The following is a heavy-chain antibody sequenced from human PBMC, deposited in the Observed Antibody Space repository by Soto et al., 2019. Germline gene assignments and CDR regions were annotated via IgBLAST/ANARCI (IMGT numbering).Heavy chain of an antibody. CDR3: ARARDDYYYGMDV. CDR2: ISYDGSNK. V-gene: IGHV3-30-3*01. J-gene: IGHJ6*02. CDR1: GFTFSSYA. Sequence: QVQLVESGGGVAQPGRSLRLSCAASGFTFSSYAMHWVRQAPGKGLEWVAVISYDGSNKYYADSVKGRFTISRDNSKNTLYLQMNSLRAEDTAVYYCARARDDYYYGMDVWGQGTTVTVSS.